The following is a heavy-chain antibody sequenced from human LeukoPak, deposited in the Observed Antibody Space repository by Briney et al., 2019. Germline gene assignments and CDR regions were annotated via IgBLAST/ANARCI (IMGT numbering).Heavy chain of an antibody. Sequence: ASVKVSCKASGYTFTSYYMHWVRQAPGQGLEWMGIINPSGGSTSYAQKFQGRVTMTRDTSTSTVYMELSSLRSEDTAVYYYARAFGVVIRTTNFDYWGQGTLVTVSS. CDR2: INPSGGST. V-gene: IGHV1-46*01. CDR3: ARAFGVVIRTTNFDY. CDR1: GYTFTSYY. J-gene: IGHJ4*02. D-gene: IGHD3-3*01.